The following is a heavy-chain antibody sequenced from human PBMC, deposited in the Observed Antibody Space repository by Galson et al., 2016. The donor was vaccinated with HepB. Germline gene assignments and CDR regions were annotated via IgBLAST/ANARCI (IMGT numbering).Heavy chain of an antibody. CDR3: IHSSDLHHAFDI. CDR2: ISAHDGK. D-gene: IGHD2-21*02. V-gene: IGHV2-5*01. Sequence: PALVKPTQTLTLPCTFSAFSLSTTGVDVGWIRQPPGKTLEWPATISAHDGKRYPSSLKSRLTISKDTSKQQVPLTMTNVDPVDTATYYCIHSSDLHHAFDIWGRGTSVIVSS. CDR1: AFSLSTTGVD. J-gene: IGHJ3*02.